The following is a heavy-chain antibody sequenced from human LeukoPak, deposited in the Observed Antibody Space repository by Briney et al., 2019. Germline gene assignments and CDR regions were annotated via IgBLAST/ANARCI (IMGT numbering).Heavy chain of an antibody. Sequence: SVKVSCKASGGTFSSYAISWVRQAPGQGLEWMGGIIPIFSTANYAQKFQGRVTITTDESTSTAYMELSSLRSEDTAVYYCARGTDYSNYQYYFDYWGQGTLVTVSS. V-gene: IGHV1-69*05. D-gene: IGHD4-11*01. CDR3: ARGTDYSNYQYYFDY. CDR2: IIPIFSTA. J-gene: IGHJ4*02. CDR1: GGTFSSYA.